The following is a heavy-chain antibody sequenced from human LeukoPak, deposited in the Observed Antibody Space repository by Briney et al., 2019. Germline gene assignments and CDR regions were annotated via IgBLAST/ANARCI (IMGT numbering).Heavy chain of an antibody. V-gene: IGHV3-48*03. D-gene: IGHD2-2*02. CDR1: GFTFSNYE. CDR3: ARDHNGPYTFDY. Sequence: PGGSLRLSCAASGFTFSNYEMNWVRQAPGKGLEGVSYISSSGTTIYYADSVKGRFTISRDNAKNSLSLQMNSLKVEDTAVYYCARDHNGPYTFDYWGQGTLVTVSS. J-gene: IGHJ4*02. CDR2: ISSSGTTI.